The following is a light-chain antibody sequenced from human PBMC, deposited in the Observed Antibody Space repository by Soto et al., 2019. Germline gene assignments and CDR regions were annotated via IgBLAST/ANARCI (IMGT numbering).Light chain of an antibody. CDR3: QQRSNWPIT. Sequence: EIVLTQSPATLSLSPGERATLSCTASQSVSSYLAWYQQKPGQPPRLLIYNASNRATGIPVRFSGSGSGTDFTLTISSLEPEDFAVYYCQQRSNWPITFGPGTKVEIK. J-gene: IGKJ3*01. CDR1: QSVSSY. CDR2: NAS. V-gene: IGKV3-11*01.